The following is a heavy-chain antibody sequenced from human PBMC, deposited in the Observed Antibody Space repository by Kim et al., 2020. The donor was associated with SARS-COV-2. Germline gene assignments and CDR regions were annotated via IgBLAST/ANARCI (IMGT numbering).Heavy chain of an antibody. V-gene: IGHV3-33*01. D-gene: IGHD3-3*01. CDR2: IWYDGSNK. CDR1: GFTFSSYG. Sequence: GGSLRLSCAASGFTFSSYGMHWVRQAPGKGLEWVAVIWYDGSNKYYADSVKGRFTISRDNSKNTLYLQMNSLRAEDTAVYYCARTGRFLEWLPDYWYFDLWGRGTLVTVSS. CDR3: ARTGRFLEWLPDYWYFDL. J-gene: IGHJ2*01.